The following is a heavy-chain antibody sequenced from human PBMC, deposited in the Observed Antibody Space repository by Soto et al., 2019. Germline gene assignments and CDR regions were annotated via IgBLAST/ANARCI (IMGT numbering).Heavy chain of an antibody. CDR3: AKISRITIFGGGWFDP. D-gene: IGHD3-3*01. Sequence: LSLPCSVSGGSVSDNSWICILQPPGKGLEWIGEINHRGQSNYKPSLRSRTIISVDRSNNQVSFNLTSVTAADTAVYYCAKISRITIFGGGWFDPWGQGTLVTVSS. J-gene: IGHJ5*01. V-gene: IGHV4-34*01. CDR1: GGSVSDNS. CDR2: INHRGQS.